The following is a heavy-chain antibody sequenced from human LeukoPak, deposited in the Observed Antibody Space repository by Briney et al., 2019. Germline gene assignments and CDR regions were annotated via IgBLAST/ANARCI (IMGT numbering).Heavy chain of an antibody. J-gene: IGHJ4*02. Sequence: ASVKVSCKASGYTFTSYDINWVRQATGQGLEWMGWMNPNSGNTGYAQKFQGRVTMTRNTSISTAYMELSSLRSEDTAVYYCARVDGYSSGWSAYFDYWGQGTLVTVSS. CDR2: MNPNSGNT. CDR1: GYTFTSYD. D-gene: IGHD6-19*01. CDR3: ARVDGYSSGWSAYFDY. V-gene: IGHV1-8*01.